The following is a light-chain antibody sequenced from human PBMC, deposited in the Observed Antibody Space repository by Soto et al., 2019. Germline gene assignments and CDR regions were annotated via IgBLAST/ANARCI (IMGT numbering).Light chain of an antibody. V-gene: IGKV1D-13*01. CDR2: DAS. Sequence: AIQLTQSPSSLSASVGDRVTITCRASQDISSLLAWYQQKPGESPKLLIYDASTLVSGVPSRFSGSGSWTDFALTIINLQPEDFATYYCQQFTNTPPLTFGGGTRVEIK. CDR1: QDISSL. CDR3: QQFTNTPPLT. J-gene: IGKJ4*02.